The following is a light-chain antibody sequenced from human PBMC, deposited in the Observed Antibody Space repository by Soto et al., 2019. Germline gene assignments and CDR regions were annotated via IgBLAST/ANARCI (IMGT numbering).Light chain of an antibody. CDR1: QSVSSSY. CDR3: QQYSTSPFT. CDR2: GAS. Sequence: EIVLTQSPGTLSLSPGERATLSCRASQSVSSSYLAWYQQKPGQAPRLLIYGASSRATGIPDRFSGSGSGTDFTLIISRLEPEDFAVYYCQQYSTSPFTFGPGTKVDIK. J-gene: IGKJ3*01. V-gene: IGKV3-20*01.